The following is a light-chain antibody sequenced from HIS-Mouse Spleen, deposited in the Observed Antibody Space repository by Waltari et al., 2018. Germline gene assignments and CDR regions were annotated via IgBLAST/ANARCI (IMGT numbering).Light chain of an antibody. Sequence: EIVLTQSPGTLSLSPGERATLSCRASQSVSNRYLAWYQQKPGQAPRLLIYGASSRATGIPDRFSGSGSGTDFTLTISRLEPEDFAVYYCQQYGSSPPWTFGQGTKVEIK. V-gene: IGKV3-20*01. J-gene: IGKJ1*01. CDR3: QQYGSSPPWT. CDR1: QSVSNRY. CDR2: GAS.